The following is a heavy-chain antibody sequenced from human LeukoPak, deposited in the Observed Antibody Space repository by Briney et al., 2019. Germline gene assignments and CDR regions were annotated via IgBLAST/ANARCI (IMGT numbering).Heavy chain of an antibody. D-gene: IGHD5-18*01. CDR3: AREAAMGDYYYYYMDV. J-gene: IGHJ6*03. V-gene: IGHV1-69*05. CDR1: GGTFSSYA. Sequence: ASVKVSCKASGGTFSSYAISWERQAPGQGLEWMGRIIPIFGTANYAQKFQGRVTITTDESTSTAYMELSSLRSEDTAVYYCAREAAMGDYYYYYMDVWGKGTTVTVSS. CDR2: IIPIFGTA.